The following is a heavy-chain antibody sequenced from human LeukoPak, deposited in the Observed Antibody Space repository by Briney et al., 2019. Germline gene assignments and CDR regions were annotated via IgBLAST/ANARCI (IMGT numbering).Heavy chain of an antibody. CDR1: GYTFTSYY. J-gene: IGHJ3*02. Sequence: ASVKVSCKASGYTFTSYYMHWVRQAPGQGLEWMGIINPSGGSTSYAQKFQGRVTMTRDTSTSTVYMELSSLRSEDTAVYYCAREWDRIAAAGDAFDIWGQGNPGHRLL. V-gene: IGHV1-46*01. CDR2: INPSGGST. CDR3: AREWDRIAAAGDAFDI. D-gene: IGHD6-13*01.